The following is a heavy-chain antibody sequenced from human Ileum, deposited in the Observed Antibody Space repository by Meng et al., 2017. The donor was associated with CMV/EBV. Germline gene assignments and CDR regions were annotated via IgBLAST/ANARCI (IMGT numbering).Heavy chain of an antibody. V-gene: IGHV1-18*01. Sequence: ASVTVSCKASGYTFTSYGISWVRQAPGQGLEWMGWISAYNGNTNYAQKLQGRVTMTTDTSTSTAYMELRSLRSDDTAVYYCARYCSSTSCYNYWGQGTLVTVSS. CDR2: ISAYNGNT. CDR1: GYTFTSYG. D-gene: IGHD2-2*02. CDR3: ARYCSSTSCYNY. J-gene: IGHJ4*02.